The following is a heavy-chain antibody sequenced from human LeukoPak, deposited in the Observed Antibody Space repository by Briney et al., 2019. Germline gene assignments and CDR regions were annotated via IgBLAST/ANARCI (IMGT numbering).Heavy chain of an antibody. V-gene: IGHV4-59*11. CDR1: GGSISSHY. J-gene: IGHJ4*02. CDR2: IYYSGST. D-gene: IGHD2-2*01. CDR3: ARGDTYAPYY. Sequence: PSETLSLTCTVSGGSISSHYWSWLRQPPGKGLEWIGYIYYSGSTNYNPSLKSRVTISVDTSKNQFSLKLSSVTAADTAVYYCARGDTYAPYYWGQGTLVTVSS.